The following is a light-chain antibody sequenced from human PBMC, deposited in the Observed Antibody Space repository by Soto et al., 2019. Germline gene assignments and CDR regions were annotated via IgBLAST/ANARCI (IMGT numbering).Light chain of an antibody. CDR2: DDN. J-gene: IGLJ1*01. CDR3: SSYAGSTIYV. Sequence: QSVMTQPPSVSAAPGQKVTISCSGSSSNIGGNSVSWYQQLPGTAPKLLIYDDNKRPSGIPDRFSGSKSGNTASLTVSGLRSEDEADYYCSSYAGSTIYVFGSGTKLTVL. V-gene: IGLV1-51*01. CDR1: SSNIGGNS.